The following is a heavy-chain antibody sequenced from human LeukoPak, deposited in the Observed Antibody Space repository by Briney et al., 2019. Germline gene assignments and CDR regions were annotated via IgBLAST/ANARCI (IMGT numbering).Heavy chain of an antibody. CDR1: GGSISSSNW. V-gene: IGHV4-4*02. CDR2: IYHSGST. J-gene: IGHJ2*01. D-gene: IGHD6-13*01. CDR3: ARGGAAVNWYFDL. Sequence: SETLSLTCTVSGGSISSSNWWSWVRQPPGKGLEWIGEIYHSGSTNYNPSLKSRVTISVDKSKNQFSLKLSSVTAADTAVYYCARGGAAVNWYFDLWGRGTLVTVSS.